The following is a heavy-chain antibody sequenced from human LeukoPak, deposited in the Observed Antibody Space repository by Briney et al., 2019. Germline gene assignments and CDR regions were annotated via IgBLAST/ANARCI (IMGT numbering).Heavy chain of an antibody. CDR1: GFTFISYA. CDR2: ISGSGGT. V-gene: IGHV3-23*01. D-gene: IGHD5/OR15-5a*01. Sequence: GGSLRLSCAASGFTFISYAMTWVRQAPGKGLQWVSAISGSGGTHYADSVKGRFTICRDNSKNTLYLQMNSLRAEDTAVYYCAMDYPSTRYYWGQGTLVTGSS. CDR3: AMDYPSTRYY. J-gene: IGHJ4*02.